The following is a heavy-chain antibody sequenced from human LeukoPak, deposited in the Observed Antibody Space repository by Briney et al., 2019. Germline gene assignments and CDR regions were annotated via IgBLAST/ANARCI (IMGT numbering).Heavy chain of an antibody. V-gene: IGHV3-7*01. CDR1: GFTFSSYW. J-gene: IGHJ6*02. CDR2: IKQDGSEK. Sequence: GGSLRLSCAASGFTFSSYWMSWVRQAPGKGLEWVANIKQDGSEKYYVDSVKGRFTISRDNAKNSLYLQMNSLRAEDTAVYYCARDGSNYDILTGYYPSVGMDVWGQGTTVTVSS. D-gene: IGHD3-9*01. CDR3: ARDGSNYDILTGYYPSVGMDV.